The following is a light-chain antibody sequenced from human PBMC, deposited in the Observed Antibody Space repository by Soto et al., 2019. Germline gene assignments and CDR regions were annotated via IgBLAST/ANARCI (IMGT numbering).Light chain of an antibody. J-gene: IGKJ1*01. Sequence: EIMLSQSPPTLSVSTGESVSLSCLASQSVDINLAWYQQKPGQAPRLVIYGASTRATDMPGTFSGSGSGTEFTLTISSLQSEDFGVYYCQQYKNWPRTFGQGTKVDIK. V-gene: IGKV3-15*01. CDR1: QSVDIN. CDR2: GAS. CDR3: QQYKNWPRT.